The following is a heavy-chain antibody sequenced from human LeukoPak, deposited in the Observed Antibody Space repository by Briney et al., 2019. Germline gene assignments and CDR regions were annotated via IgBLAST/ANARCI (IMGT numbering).Heavy chain of an antibody. J-gene: IGHJ3*02. V-gene: IGHV4-59*08. CDR2: FYHRGST. CDR1: GGSISGYY. D-gene: IGHD4-17*01. CDR3: ARHSSTVTTGAFDI. Sequence: TSETPSLTCTVSGGSISGYYWSWIRQPPGKGLEWIGYFYHRGSTNYNTALRSRVNILVDTSKNQFSLKLSSVSAADTAVYYCARHSSTVTTGAFDIWGQGTMVTVSS.